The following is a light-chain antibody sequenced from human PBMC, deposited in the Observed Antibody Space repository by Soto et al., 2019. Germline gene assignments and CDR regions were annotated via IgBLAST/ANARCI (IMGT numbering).Light chain of an antibody. CDR3: SSYTSSSTYV. CDR1: RSDVGGYNY. V-gene: IGLV2-14*01. CDR2: DVS. Sequence: ALTQPASVSGPPGQSVTLSFTGTRSDVGGYNYVSWYQQHPGKAPKLMIYDVSNRPSGISNRFSGSKSGNTASLTISGLQAEDEADYYCSSYTSSSTYVFGTGTKVTVL. J-gene: IGLJ1*01.